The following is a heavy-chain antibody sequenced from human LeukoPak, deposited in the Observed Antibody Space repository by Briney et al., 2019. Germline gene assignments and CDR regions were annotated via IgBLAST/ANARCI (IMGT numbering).Heavy chain of an antibody. CDR3: ARHKMVRGIGYYYYMDV. D-gene: IGHD3-10*01. J-gene: IGHJ6*03. Sequence: SETLSLTCTVSGGSISTSSYYWGWIRQPPGKGLQWIGSIYYNGSTYYNPSLKSRVIICVDTSKNQFSLKLSSVTAADTAVYYCARHKMVRGIGYYYYMDVWGKGTTVTISS. CDR1: GGSISTSSYY. CDR2: IYYNGST. V-gene: IGHV4-39*01.